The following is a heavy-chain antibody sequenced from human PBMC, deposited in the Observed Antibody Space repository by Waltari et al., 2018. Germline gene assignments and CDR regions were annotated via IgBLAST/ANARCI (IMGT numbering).Heavy chain of an antibody. CDR1: GYTFTSYN. Sequence: QVLLVQSGAEVKKPGASVKVSCRASGYTFTSYNMHWVRQAPGQGFEWMGIMNPTGYVTTYAQKFQGRVTMTWDTSTTTVYMELSSLRPEDTALYYCARSGGRPDNWFDPWGQGTLVTVSS. V-gene: IGHV1-46*01. CDR3: ARSGGRPDNWFDP. CDR2: MNPTGYVT. D-gene: IGHD1-26*01. J-gene: IGHJ5*02.